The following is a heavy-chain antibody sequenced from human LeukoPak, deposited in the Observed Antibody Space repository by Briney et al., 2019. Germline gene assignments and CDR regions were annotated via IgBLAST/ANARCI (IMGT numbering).Heavy chain of an antibody. D-gene: IGHD2-21*01. CDR1: GYTFTSYG. Sequence: GASVKVSCKASGYTFTSYGISWVRQDPGQGLEWMGWIRAYNGNTNFAQKLQGRVTMTTDSSTGTAYMELRSLRSDDTAVYYCARIAYCGGDCYTTYFDYWGQGTLVTVSS. CDR3: ARIAYCGGDCYTTYFDY. J-gene: IGHJ4*02. CDR2: IRAYNGNT. V-gene: IGHV1-18*01.